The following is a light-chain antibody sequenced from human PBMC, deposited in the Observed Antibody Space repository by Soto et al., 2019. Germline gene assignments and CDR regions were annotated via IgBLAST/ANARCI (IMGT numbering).Light chain of an antibody. J-gene: IGKJ1*01. V-gene: IGKV3-15*01. CDR2: GAS. Sequence: EIVMTQSPATLSVSPGERDTLSCRASQSVSSNLAWYQQKPGQAPRLLIYGASTRATGIPARFSGSGSRTEFTLTISTLRSENFAVYYCQQYNNWPPWTFGQGTKVEIK. CDR1: QSVSSN. CDR3: QQYNNWPPWT.